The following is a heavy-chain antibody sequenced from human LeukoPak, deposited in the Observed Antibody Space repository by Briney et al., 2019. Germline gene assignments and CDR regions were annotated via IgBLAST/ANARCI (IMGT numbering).Heavy chain of an antibody. V-gene: IGHV4-59*08. CDR2: IYYSGST. Sequence: SETLSLTCTVSGGSISSYYWSWIRQPPGKGLEWIGYIYYSGSTNYNPSLKSRVTVSVDTSKNQFSLKLSSVTPEDTAVYYCAKHGSGALNYWGQGTLVTVSS. J-gene: IGHJ4*02. CDR3: AKHGSGALNY. D-gene: IGHD6-19*01. CDR1: GGSISSYY.